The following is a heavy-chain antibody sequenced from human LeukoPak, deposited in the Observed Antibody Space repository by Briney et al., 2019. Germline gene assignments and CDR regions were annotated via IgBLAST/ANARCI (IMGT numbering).Heavy chain of an antibody. Sequence: GASVKVSCKASGYTFTSYGISWVRQAPGQGLEWMGWISAYNGNTTYAQKLQGRVTMTTDTSTSTAYMELRSLRSDDTAVYYCASAGIAVAGTIFYFQHWGQGTLVTVSS. CDR1: GYTFTSYG. CDR2: ISAYNGNT. D-gene: IGHD6-19*01. V-gene: IGHV1-18*04. CDR3: ASAGIAVAGTIFYFQH. J-gene: IGHJ1*01.